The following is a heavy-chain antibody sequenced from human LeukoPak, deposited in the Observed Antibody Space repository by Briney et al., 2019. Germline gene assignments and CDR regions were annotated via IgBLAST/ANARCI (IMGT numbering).Heavy chain of an antibody. CDR2: ISSSSYYI. J-gene: IGHJ3*02. CDR1: GFTFSSYS. D-gene: IGHD3-3*01. CDR3: ARVGASDAFDI. Sequence: PGGSLRLSCAASGFTFSSYSMNWVRQAPGKGLEWVSSISSSSYYIYYADSVKGRFTFSRDNAKNSLYLQMNSLRAEDTAVYYCARVGASDAFDIWGQGTMVTVSS. V-gene: IGHV3-21*01.